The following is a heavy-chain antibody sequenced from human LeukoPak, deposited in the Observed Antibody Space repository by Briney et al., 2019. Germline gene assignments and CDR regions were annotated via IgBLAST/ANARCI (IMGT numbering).Heavy chain of an antibody. J-gene: IGHJ4*02. Sequence: PGGSLRLSCAASGFTVSSNYMSWVRQAPGKGLEWVSVIYSGGSTYYADSVKGRFTISRDNSKNTLYLQVNSLRAEDTAVYYCARAFTYSSGWYGVYYFDYWGQGTLVTVSS. D-gene: IGHD6-19*01. V-gene: IGHV3-66*01. CDR3: ARAFTYSSGWYGVYYFDY. CDR1: GFTVSSNY. CDR2: IYSGGST.